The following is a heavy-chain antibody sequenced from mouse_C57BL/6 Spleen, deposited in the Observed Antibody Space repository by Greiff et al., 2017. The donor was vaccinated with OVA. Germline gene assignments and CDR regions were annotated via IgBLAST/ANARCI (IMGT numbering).Heavy chain of an antibody. D-gene: IGHD3-1*01. J-gene: IGHJ4*01. Sequence: QVQLQQPGAELVKPGASVKLSCKASGYTFTSYWMQWVKQRPGQGLEWIGEIDPSDSYTNYNQKLKGKATLTVDTSSSTAYMQLSSLSSEDSAVYYCARRGAYAMDYWGQGTSVTVSS. CDR2: IDPSDSYT. CDR1: GYTFTSYW. V-gene: IGHV1-50*01. CDR3: ARRGAYAMDY.